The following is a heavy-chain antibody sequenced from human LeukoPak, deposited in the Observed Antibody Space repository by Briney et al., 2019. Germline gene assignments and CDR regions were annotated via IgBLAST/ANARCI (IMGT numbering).Heavy chain of an antibody. CDR3: ARGGRLDWFDP. D-gene: IGHD6-25*01. CDR2: IYNDGSGDNT. Sequence: SETLSLTCAVSGASVRLYYWSWIRQSPREGLEWIAYIYNDGSGDNTKYNPSLKSRVTLSLDTSKNHFSLKLTSVTAADTAVYFCARGGRLDWFDPWGPGTLVTVSS. J-gene: IGHJ5*02. CDR1: GASVRLYY. V-gene: IGHV4-59*02.